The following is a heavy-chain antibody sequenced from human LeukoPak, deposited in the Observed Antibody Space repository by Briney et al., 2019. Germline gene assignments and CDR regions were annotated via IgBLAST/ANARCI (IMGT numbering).Heavy chain of an antibody. CDR2: INPNSGGT. J-gene: IGHJ4*02. CDR1: GYSFTGYY. CDR3: ARGAVDSSGWYRSYYFDY. D-gene: IGHD6-19*01. V-gene: IGHV1-2*02. Sequence: ASVKVSCKASGYSFTGYYMHWVRQAPGQGLEWMGWINPNSGGTNYAQKFQGRVTMTSDTSISTAYMKLSRLISDDTAVYYCARGAVDSSGWYRSYYFDYWGQGTLVTVSS.